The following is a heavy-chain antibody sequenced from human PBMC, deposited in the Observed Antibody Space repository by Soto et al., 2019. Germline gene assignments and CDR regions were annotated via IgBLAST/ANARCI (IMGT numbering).Heavy chain of an antibody. J-gene: IGHJ6*02. Sequence: TLSLTCVISGDSVSSNGACWNWIRQSPSRGLQWLGRIYYRSKWFHDYAVSVESRMAINPDTSRNQFSLQLNYVTPEDTAVYYCARVHCSAGTCLDGLDFWGQGTTVTVSS. CDR3: ARVHCSAGTCLDGLDF. V-gene: IGHV6-1*01. CDR1: GDSVSSNGAC. D-gene: IGHD2-15*01. CDR2: IYYRSKWFH.